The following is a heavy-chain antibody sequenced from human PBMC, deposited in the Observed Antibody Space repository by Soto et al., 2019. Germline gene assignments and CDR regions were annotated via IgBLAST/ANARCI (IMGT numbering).Heavy chain of an antibody. J-gene: IGHJ4*02. CDR2: IYHSGST. D-gene: IGHD2-2*01. CDR3: ARDHPYWGYCSSTSCYGFDY. CDR1: GGSISSSNW. V-gene: IGHV4-4*02. Sequence: SETLSLTCAVSGGSISSSNWWSWVRQPPGKGLEWLGEIYHSGSTNYNPSLKSRVTISVDKSKNQFSLKLSSVTAADTAVYYCARDHPYWGYCSSTSCYGFDYWGQGTLVTVSS.